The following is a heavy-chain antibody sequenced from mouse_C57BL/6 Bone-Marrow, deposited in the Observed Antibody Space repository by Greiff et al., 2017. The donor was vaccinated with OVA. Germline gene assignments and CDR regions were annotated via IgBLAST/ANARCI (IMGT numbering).Heavy chain of an antibody. CDR3: THGYDVGY. V-gene: IGHV14-4*01. CDR1: GFNIKDDY. CDR2: IDPENGDT. J-gene: IGHJ2*01. D-gene: IGHD2-2*01. Sequence: VQLQQSGAELVRPGASVKLSCTASGFNIKDDYMHWVKQRPEQGLEWIGWIDPENGDTEYASKFQGKATITADTSSNTAYLQLSSLTSEDTAVYYWTHGYDVGYWGQGTTLTVSS.